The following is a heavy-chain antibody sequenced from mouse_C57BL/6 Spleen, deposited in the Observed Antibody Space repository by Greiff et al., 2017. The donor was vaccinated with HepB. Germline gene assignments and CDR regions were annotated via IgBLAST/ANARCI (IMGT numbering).Heavy chain of an antibody. CDR1: GFSLTSYG. V-gene: IGHV2-5*01. CDR2: VWRGRST. Sequence: QVQLKESGPGLVQPSPSLSITCTVSGFSLTSYGVHWVRQSPGKGLEWLGVVWRGRSTDYNAAFMSRLSITKDNTKSQVYLKMNSLQADDTAIYYCAKRDDGYYTWFAYWGQGTLVTVAA. CDR3: AKRDDGYYTWFAY. J-gene: IGHJ3*01. D-gene: IGHD2-3*01.